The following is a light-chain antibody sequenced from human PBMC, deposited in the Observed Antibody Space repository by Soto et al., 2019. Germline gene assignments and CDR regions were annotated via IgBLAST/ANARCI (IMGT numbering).Light chain of an antibody. J-gene: IGKJ1*01. CDR1: QSVSNN. CDR3: QQHNNWHLWT. V-gene: IGKV3-15*01. Sequence: TQSHGPLSLPPGYSAHIYFRGSQSVSNNYLAWYQQKPGQAHRLLIYGAYNRPTGIPTRFSGSGSATEFSLTISSLQSEDFSVYDCQQHNNWHLWTCEQGTTVDIK. CDR2: GAY.